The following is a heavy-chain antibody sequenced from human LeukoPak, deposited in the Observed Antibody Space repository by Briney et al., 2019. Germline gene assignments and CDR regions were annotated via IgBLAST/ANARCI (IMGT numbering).Heavy chain of an antibody. J-gene: IGHJ4*02. D-gene: IGHD3-3*01. V-gene: IGHV3-23*01. CDR3: AKYAAVGYDFWSGYDY. CDR2: ISGSGGST. Sequence: PGGSLRLSCAASGFTFSSYAMSWVRRAPGKGLEWVSAISGSGGSTYYADSVKGRFTISRDNSKNTLYLQMNSLRAEDTAVYYFAKYAAVGYDFWSGYDYWGQGTLVTVSS. CDR1: GFTFSSYA.